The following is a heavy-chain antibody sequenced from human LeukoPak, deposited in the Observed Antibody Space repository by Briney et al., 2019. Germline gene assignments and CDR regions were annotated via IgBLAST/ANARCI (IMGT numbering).Heavy chain of an antibody. J-gene: IGHJ5*02. CDR2: TYYTGST. D-gene: IGHD4-17*01. V-gene: IGHV4-59*01. CDR1: GGSISRDF. CDR3: ASGYGDYWFDP. Sequence: KSSETLSLTCTVSGGSISRDFWSWIRQPPGKGLEWIGYTYYTGSTNYNPSLKSRVTISIDTSKNQFSLRLSSVTAADTAVYYCASGYGDYWFDPWGQGTLVTVSS.